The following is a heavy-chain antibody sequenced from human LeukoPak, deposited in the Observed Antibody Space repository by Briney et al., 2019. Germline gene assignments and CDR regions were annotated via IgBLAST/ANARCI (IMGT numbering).Heavy chain of an antibody. CDR2: IYSGGST. Sequence: GGSLRLSCAASGFTFSSYAMSWVRQAPGKGLEWVSVIYSGGSTYYADSVKGRFTISRDNSKNTLYLQMNSLRAEDTAVYYCARVNVSYYMDVWGKGTTVTISS. CDR3: ARVNVSYYMDV. V-gene: IGHV3-53*01. J-gene: IGHJ6*03. CDR1: GFTFSSYA.